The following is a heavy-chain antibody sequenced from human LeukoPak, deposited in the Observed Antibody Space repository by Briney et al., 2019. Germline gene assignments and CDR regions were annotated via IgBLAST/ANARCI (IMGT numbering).Heavy chain of an antibody. J-gene: IGHJ3*02. Sequence: SETLSLTCSVYGGPISSDRSSSYFWAWIREPPGKGMERIGSIYYTGSTYYNQSLKSRVTIFVDTSNNQFSLKLGSLTAADTAVYFCARHLARNTGYFVTCDIWGQGTMVTVSS. CDR1: GGPISSDRSSSYF. CDR2: IYYTGST. V-gene: IGHV4-39*01. CDR3: ARHLARNTGYFVTCDI. D-gene: IGHD3-9*01.